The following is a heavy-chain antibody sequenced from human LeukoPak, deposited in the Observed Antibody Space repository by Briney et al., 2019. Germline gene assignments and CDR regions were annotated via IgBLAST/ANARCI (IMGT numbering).Heavy chain of an antibody. J-gene: IGHJ4*02. V-gene: IGHV4-59*08. CDR1: GGSISSYY. D-gene: IGHD1-26*01. CDR2: IYYSGST. Sequence: PSETLSLTCTVSGGSISSYYWSWIRQPPGKGLEWIGYIYYSGSTNYNPSLKSRVTISVDASKNQFSLKLSSVTAADTAVYYCARLGAMVDYWGQGTLVTVSS. CDR3: ARLGAMVDY.